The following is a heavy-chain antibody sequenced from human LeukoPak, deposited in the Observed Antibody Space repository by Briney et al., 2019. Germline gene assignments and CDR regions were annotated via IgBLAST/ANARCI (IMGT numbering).Heavy chain of an antibody. CDR1: GFTFSSYS. CDR3: ARIYCSSTSCEDY. D-gene: IGHD2-2*01. J-gene: IGHJ4*02. V-gene: IGHV3-21*01. Sequence: PGGSLTLSCAASGFTFSSYSMNWVRQAPGKGLEWVSSISSSSSYIYYADSVKGRFTISRDNAKNSLYLQMNSLRAEDTAVYYCARIYCSSTSCEDYWGQGTLVTVSS. CDR2: ISSSSSYI.